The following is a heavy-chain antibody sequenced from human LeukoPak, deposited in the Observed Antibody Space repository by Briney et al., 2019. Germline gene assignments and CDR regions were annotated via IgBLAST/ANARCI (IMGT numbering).Heavy chain of an antibody. CDR2: ISDDSSFT. CDR1: GFTFSSYA. V-gene: IGHV3-23*01. J-gene: IGHJ4*02. CDR3: AKGRCSGVGCDSFHS. D-gene: IGHD2-15*01. Sequence: GGSLRLSCAASGFTFSSYAMHWVRQAPGKGLECISTISDDSSFTYYADSVKGRSAISRDDSKNTLYLQMNNLKVEDTAVYYCAKGRCSGVGCDSFHSWGQGALVTVSS.